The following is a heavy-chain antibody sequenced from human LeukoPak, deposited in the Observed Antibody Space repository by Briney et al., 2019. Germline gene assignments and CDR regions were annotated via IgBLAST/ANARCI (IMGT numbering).Heavy chain of an antibody. Sequence: SETLSLTCTVSGGSVTSGTYYWSWIRQPPGKGLEWIGYIYYSGSTNYNPSLKSRVTISEDTSKNQFSLELSSVTAADTAVYYCASMYSSGWYYFDYWGQGTLVTVSS. J-gene: IGHJ4*02. D-gene: IGHD6-19*01. V-gene: IGHV4-61*01. CDR3: ASMYSSGWYYFDY. CDR1: GGSVTSGTYY. CDR2: IYYSGST.